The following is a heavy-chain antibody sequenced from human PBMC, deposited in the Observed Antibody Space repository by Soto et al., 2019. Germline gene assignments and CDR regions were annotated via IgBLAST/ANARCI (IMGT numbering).Heavy chain of an antibody. CDR1: GFTFSSYA. V-gene: IGHV3-23*01. J-gene: IGHJ4*02. CDR2: ISGSGGST. D-gene: IGHD2-21*02. Sequence: GVSLRLSCAASGFTFSSYAMSWVRQAPGKGLEWVSGISGSGGSTNFADSVKGRFTISRDNSKNTLYLQMHSLRAEDTAVYYCAKRPSLVVTPTPSYYLDYWGQGTLVTVSS. CDR3: AKRPSLVVTPTPSYYLDY.